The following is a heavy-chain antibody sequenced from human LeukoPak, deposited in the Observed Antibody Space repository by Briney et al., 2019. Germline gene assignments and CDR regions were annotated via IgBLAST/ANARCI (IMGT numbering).Heavy chain of an antibody. CDR3: AKEVQVERRKDGFDI. Sequence: GGSLRLSCAASGFTFSTYGMHWVRQAPGKGLEWVAVISYDGSNKYYADSVKGRFTISRDNSKNTLYLQMNSLRAEDTAVYYCAKEVQVERRKDGFDIWGQGAMVTVSS. CDR1: GFTFSTYG. D-gene: IGHD1-1*01. V-gene: IGHV3-30*18. J-gene: IGHJ3*02. CDR2: ISYDGSNK.